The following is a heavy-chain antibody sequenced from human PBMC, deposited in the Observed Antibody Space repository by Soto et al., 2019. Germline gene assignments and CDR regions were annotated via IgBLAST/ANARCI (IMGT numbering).Heavy chain of an antibody. CDR2: ISYDGIKK. CDR3: TKDQGGFDS. CDR1: GFTFRDYG. V-gene: IGHV3-30*18. J-gene: IGHJ4*02. Sequence: QVQLVESGGGVVQPGRSLRLSCAASGFTFRDYGMHWVRQAPGKGLEWVALISYDGIKKYYADSVKGRFTFSRDNSKNTLYLQMNSLRVEDTAVYYCTKDQGGFDSWGQGTLVTVSS. D-gene: IGHD3-16*01.